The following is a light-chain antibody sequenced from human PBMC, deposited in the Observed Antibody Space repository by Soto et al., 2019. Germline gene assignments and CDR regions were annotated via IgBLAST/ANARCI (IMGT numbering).Light chain of an antibody. V-gene: IGLV1-44*01. J-gene: IGLJ2*01. CDR3: AAWDDSLNGVV. CDR2: SNT. CDR1: SSNIGSHT. Sequence: QPVLTQPPSASGTPGQTIAISCSGGSSNIGSHTVNWYQQLPGTAPRLLIYSNTQRPSGVPDRFSGSKSGTSASLALSGLXXXYEGDYYCAAWDDSLNGVVFGGGTKLTVL.